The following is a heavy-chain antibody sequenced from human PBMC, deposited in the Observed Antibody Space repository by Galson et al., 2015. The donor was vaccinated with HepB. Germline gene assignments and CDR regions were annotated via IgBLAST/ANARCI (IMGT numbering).Heavy chain of an antibody. V-gene: IGHV3-53*01. CDR1: GFTVSSNY. CDR3: ARAGRIAAAGNGGY. CDR2: IYSGGST. D-gene: IGHD6-13*01. Sequence: SLRLSCAASGFTVSSNYMSWVRQAPGKGLEWVSVIYSGGSTYYADSVKGRFTISRDNSKNTLYLQMNSLRAEDTAVYYCARAGRIAAAGNGGYWGQGTLVTVSS. J-gene: IGHJ4*02.